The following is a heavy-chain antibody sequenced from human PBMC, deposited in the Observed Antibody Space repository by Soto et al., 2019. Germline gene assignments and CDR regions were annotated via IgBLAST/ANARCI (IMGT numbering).Heavy chain of an antibody. CDR2: ISSSLSYI. V-gene: IGHV3-21*01. CDR3: ARKVCGDYGCMDV. J-gene: IGHJ6*02. Sequence: EVQLVESGGGLAKPGGSLRLSCAASGVTFSHYSLNWVRQAPGKGLEWVSSISSSLSYIYYADSVKGRFTLSRDNAKNSLYRQINSLRAEDAAVYYCARKVCGDYGCMDVWGQWTTVTVSS. CDR1: GVTFSHYS. D-gene: IGHD4-17*01.